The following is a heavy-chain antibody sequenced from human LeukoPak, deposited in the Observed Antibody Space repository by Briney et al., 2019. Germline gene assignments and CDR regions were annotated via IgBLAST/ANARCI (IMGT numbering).Heavy chain of an antibody. Sequence: GGSLRLSCAASGFTFSGSAMSWVRQAPGKGLEWVSSISGSGGSTYYADSVKGRFTISRDNSRNTQYLQMNSLRAEDTAVYYCAKVEYSSNIPQHWGQGTLVTVSS. CDR3: AKVEYSSNIPQH. J-gene: IGHJ1*01. CDR2: ISGSGGST. D-gene: IGHD6-6*01. CDR1: GFTFSGSA. V-gene: IGHV3-23*01.